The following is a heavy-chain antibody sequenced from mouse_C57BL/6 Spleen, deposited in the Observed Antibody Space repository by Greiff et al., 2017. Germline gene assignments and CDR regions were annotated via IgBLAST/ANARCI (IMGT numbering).Heavy chain of an antibody. V-gene: IGHV1-80*01. D-gene: IGHD2-4*01. CDR1: GYAFRSYW. CDR3: ANYYDYEGYYAMDY. Sequence: QFQLQQSGAELVKPGASVKISCKASGYAFRSYWLNWVKQRPGMGLEWIGQIYPGDGDTNYNGKFKGKATLTADKSSSTAYMQLSSLTSEDSAVYFCANYYDYEGYYAMDYWGQGTSVTVSS. J-gene: IGHJ4*01. CDR2: IYPGDGDT.